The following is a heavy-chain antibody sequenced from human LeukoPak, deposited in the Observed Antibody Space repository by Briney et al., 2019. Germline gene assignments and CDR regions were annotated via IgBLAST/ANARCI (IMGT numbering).Heavy chain of an antibody. CDR3: TTGLQDWLSREL. J-gene: IGHJ4*02. Sequence: GGSLRLPCAASGFTFSNAWMSWVRQAPGKGLEWVGRIKSKTDGGTTDYAAPVKGRFTISRDDSKNTLYLQMNSLKTEDTAVYYCTTGLQDWLSRELWGQGTLVTVSS. CDR1: GFTFSNAW. D-gene: IGHD3/OR15-3a*01. CDR2: IKSKTDGGTT. V-gene: IGHV3-15*01.